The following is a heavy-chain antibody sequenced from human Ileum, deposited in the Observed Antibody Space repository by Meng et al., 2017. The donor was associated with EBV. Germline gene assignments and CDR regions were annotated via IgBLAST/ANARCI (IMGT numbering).Heavy chain of an antibody. CDR2: LIAVFDKT. CDR3: ARGRRNEPLFDY. Sequence: QVLLVQSGAVVKKPGFSVKVACKTSGGSFSTHTFSWVRQAPVQGLEWMGGLIAVFDKTKAAPRFQDRVTFTADESTSTAYMELSSLTFDDTAVYFCARGRRNEPLFDYWGQGTRVTVSS. J-gene: IGHJ4*02. D-gene: IGHD1-14*01. V-gene: IGHV1-69*13. CDR1: GGSFSTHT.